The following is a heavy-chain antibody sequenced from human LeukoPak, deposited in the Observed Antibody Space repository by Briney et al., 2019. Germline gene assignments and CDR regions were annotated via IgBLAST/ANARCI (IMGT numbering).Heavy chain of an antibody. CDR1: GCALTELS. CDR3: ATLMTTVTTGWFDP. V-gene: IGHV1-24*01. CDR2: FDPEDGET. Sequence: ASVKVSCKVSGCALTELSMHWVRQAPGKGLEWMGGFDPEDGETIYAQKFQGGVTMTEDTSTDTAYMELSSLRSEDTAVYYCATLMTTVTTGWFDPWGQGTLVTVSS. D-gene: IGHD4-17*01. J-gene: IGHJ5*02.